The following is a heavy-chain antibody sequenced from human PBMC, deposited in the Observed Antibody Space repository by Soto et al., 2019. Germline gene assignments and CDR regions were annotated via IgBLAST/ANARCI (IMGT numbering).Heavy chain of an antibody. CDR1: GGSISSSSYY. V-gene: IGHV4-39*01. D-gene: IGHD4-17*01. Sequence: SETLSLTCTVSGGSISSSSYYWGWIRQPPGEGLEWIGSIYYSGSTYYNPSLKSRVTISVDTSKNQFSLKLSSVTAADTAVYYCARNDYGQGYYFDYWGQGTLVTVSS. CDR2: IYYSGST. J-gene: IGHJ4*02. CDR3: ARNDYGQGYYFDY.